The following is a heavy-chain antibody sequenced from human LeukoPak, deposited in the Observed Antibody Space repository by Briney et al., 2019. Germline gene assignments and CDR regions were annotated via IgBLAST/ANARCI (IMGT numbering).Heavy chain of an antibody. J-gene: IGHJ4*02. CDR2: ISGSGDYT. Sequence: GGSLRLSCAASGFTFSNYAMSWVRQAPGKGLEWVSSISGSGDYTFYADSVKGRFTISRDNSKDTLYLQMNSLRVEDTAIYYCAKDRPNYYGTNGHYYTRNGDYWGQGTLVTVSS. D-gene: IGHD3-22*01. CDR1: GFTFSNYA. V-gene: IGHV3-23*01. CDR3: AKDRPNYYGTNGHYYTRNGDY.